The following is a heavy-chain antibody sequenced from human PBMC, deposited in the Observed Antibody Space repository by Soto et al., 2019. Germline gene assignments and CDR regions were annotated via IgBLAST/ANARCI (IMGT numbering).Heavy chain of an antibody. CDR3: ARESEDLTSNFDY. Sequence: GGSLRLSCAASGFTFTRYSMNWVRQAPGKGLEWVSSISSTTNYIYYGDSMKGRFTISRDNAKNSLYLEMDSLRAEDTAVYYCARESEDLTSNFDYWGQGTLVTVSS. CDR2: ISSTTNYI. J-gene: IGHJ4*02. V-gene: IGHV3-21*06. CDR1: GFTFTRYS.